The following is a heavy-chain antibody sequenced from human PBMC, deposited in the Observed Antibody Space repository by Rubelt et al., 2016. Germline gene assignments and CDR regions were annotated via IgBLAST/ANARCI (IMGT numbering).Heavy chain of an antibody. CDR2: IWYDGSNK. CDR1: GFTFSSHG. CDR3: ARYCSSTSCYRMGMDV. J-gene: IGHJ6*02. V-gene: IGHV3-33*01. D-gene: IGHD2-2*01. Sequence: GFTFSSHGMHWVRQAPGKGLEWVAVIWYDGSNKYYADSVKGRFTISRDNSKNTLYLQMNSLRAEDTAVYYCARYCSSTSCYRMGMDVWGQGTTVTVSS.